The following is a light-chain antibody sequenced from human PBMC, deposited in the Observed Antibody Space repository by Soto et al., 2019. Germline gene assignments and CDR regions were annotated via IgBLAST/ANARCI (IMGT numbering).Light chain of an antibody. V-gene: IGKV3-20*01. CDR1: QSVSSDY. Sequence: EIVLTQSPGTLSLSPGERATLSCRASQSVSSDYLAWYQQKSGQTPRLLIYIASSRAPGIPDRFSGRGSGTHFTLTISRVEPEDFAVYYCQQYCSSPWTFGQGTKVEI. CDR2: IAS. J-gene: IGKJ1*01. CDR3: QQYCSSPWT.